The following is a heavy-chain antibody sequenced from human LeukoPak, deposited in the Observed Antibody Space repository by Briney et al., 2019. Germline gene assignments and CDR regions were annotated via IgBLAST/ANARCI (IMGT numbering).Heavy chain of an antibody. J-gene: IGHJ4*02. CDR3: ARDRPPFDFWRGYYRFDY. CDR2: ISAYNGNT. D-gene: IGHD3-3*01. Sequence: ASVKVSCKASGYTFTSYGISWVRQAPGQGLEWMGWISAYNGNTNYAQKLQGRVTMTTDTSTSTAYMELRSLRSDDTAVYYCARDRPPFDFWRGYYRFDYWGQGTLVTVSS. CDR1: GYTFTSYG. V-gene: IGHV1-18*01.